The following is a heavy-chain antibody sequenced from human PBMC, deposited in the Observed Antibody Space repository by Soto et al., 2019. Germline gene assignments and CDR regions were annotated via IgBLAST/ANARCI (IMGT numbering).Heavy chain of an antibody. CDR3: AAGGGYYDSSGHNYYGMDV. D-gene: IGHD3-22*01. Sequence: GASVKVSCKASGFTFTSSAVQWVRQARGQRLEWIGWIVVGSGNTNYAQKFQERVTITRDMSTSTAYMELSSLRSEDTAVYYCAAGGGYYDSSGHNYYGMDVWGQGTTVTVSS. CDR2: IVVGSGNT. CDR1: GFTFTSSA. J-gene: IGHJ6*02. V-gene: IGHV1-58*01.